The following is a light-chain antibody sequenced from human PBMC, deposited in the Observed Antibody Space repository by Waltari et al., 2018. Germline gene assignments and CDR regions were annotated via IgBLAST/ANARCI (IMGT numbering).Light chain of an antibody. CDR2: GVN. CDR3: QSYDPSLSVV. J-gene: IGLJ2*01. Sequence: QSVLTQPPSASGAPGQRVTISCPRSGPTTWAGYDVHWYQQRPGEAPKLLSYGVNTRPLGVPDRFSGSQSGTSASLAIRGLQAEDEADYCQSYDPSLSVVFGGGTKLTVV. CDR1: GPTTWAGYD. V-gene: IGLV1-40*01.